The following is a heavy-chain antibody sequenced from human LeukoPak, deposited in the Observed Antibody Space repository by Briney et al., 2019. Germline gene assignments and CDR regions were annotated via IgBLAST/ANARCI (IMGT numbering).Heavy chain of an antibody. V-gene: IGHV4-39*01. Sequence: PSETLSLTCSVSGGSISGSSYYWGWIRQPPGKGLEWIGNIYYRGSTYYNPSLKSRVIMSIDTSKNQFSLKVHSVTATDTAVYYCAKTVWSRLAAGLDSWGQGTLVTVSS. J-gene: IGHJ4*02. CDR2: IYYRGST. CDR1: GGSISGSSYY. D-gene: IGHD2-21*02. CDR3: AKTVWSRLAAGLDS.